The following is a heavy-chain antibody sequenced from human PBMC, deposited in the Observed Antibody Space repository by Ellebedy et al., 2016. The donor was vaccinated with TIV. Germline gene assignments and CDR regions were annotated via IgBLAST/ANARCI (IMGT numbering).Heavy chain of an antibody. D-gene: IGHD1-26*01. J-gene: IGHJ4*02. V-gene: IGHV3-11*01. CDR1: GFTFSDYC. Sequence: GESLKISCAASGFTFSDYCMNWIRQAPGKGLEWLSYISSSGSTIYYADSVRGRFTISRDNAKNSLYLQMNSLRAEDTAVYYCARRNKGGATMKAFDYWGQGTLVTVSS. CDR3: ARRNKGGATMKAFDY. CDR2: ISSSGSTI.